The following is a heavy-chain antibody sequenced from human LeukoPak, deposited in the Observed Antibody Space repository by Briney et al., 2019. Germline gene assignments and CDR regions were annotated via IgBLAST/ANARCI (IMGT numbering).Heavy chain of an antibody. J-gene: IGHJ6*02. CDR3: ARDLLADFWSGLRHRWQNTDYYYGMDV. CDR1: GFTFSSYA. D-gene: IGHD3-3*01. CDR2: ISYDGSNK. V-gene: IGHV3-30*04. Sequence: AGSLGLSCAASGFTFSSYAMHWVRQAPGKGLEWVAVISYDGSNKYYADSVKGRFTISRDNSKNTLYLQMNSLRAEDTAVYYCARDLLADFWSGLRHRWQNTDYYYGMDVWGQGTTVTVSS.